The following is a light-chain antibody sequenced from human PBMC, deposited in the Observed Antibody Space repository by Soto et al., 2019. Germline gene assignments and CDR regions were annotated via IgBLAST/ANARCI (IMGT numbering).Light chain of an antibody. CDR1: QTVSNTH. V-gene: IGKV3-20*01. CDR3: QQYGAFPPT. J-gene: IGKJ4*01. CDR2: GAS. Sequence: EIVLTQFPGALSLSPGERVTLSCRASQTVSNTHLAWYQQKSGQAPKFLIYGASNRATGIPDRFSGSGSGTDFTLTISTLEPEDFAVYYCQQYGAFPPTFGGGTKVEIK.